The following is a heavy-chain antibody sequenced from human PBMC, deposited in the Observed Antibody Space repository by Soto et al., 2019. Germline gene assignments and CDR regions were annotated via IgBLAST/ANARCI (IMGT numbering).Heavy chain of an antibody. CDR3: ARGSSMVRGVNNSLQNYYYYGMDV. Sequence: SVKVSCKASGGTFSSYAISWVRQAPGQGLEWMGGIIPIFGTANYAQKFQGRVTITADKSTSTAYMELSSLRSEDTAVYYCARGSSMVRGVNNSLQNYYYYGMDVWGQGTTVTVSS. CDR2: IIPIFGTA. CDR1: GGTFSSYA. D-gene: IGHD3-10*01. J-gene: IGHJ6*02. V-gene: IGHV1-69*06.